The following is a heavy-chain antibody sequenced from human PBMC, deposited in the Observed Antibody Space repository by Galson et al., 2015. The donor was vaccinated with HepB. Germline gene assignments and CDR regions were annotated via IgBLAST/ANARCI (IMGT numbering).Heavy chain of an antibody. CDR3: ARVDYGGNPDFDY. CDR1: GFTFSNAW. CDR2: IKSKTDGGTT. J-gene: IGHJ4*02. Sequence: SLRLSCAASGFTFSNAWMSWVRQAPGKGLEWVGRIKSKTDGGTTDYAAPVKGRFTISRDNAKNSLYLQMNSLRAEDTAVYYCARVDYGGNPDFDYWGQGTLVTVSS. V-gene: IGHV3-15*01. D-gene: IGHD4-23*01.